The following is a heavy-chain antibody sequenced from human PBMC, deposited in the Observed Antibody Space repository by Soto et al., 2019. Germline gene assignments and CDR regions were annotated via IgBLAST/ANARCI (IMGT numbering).Heavy chain of an antibody. Sequence: PSETLSLTCTVSGGSIRSSSYYWGWIRQPPEKGLEWIGNVYYSGNTNYNPSLKSRVTMSVDTSKNQFSLNLTSLTAADTAIYSCARANWYSEYWGQGTLVTSPQ. J-gene: IGHJ4*02. CDR3: ARANWYSEY. V-gene: IGHV4-39*07. CDR1: GGSIRSSSYY. D-gene: IGHD7-27*01. CDR2: VYYSGNT.